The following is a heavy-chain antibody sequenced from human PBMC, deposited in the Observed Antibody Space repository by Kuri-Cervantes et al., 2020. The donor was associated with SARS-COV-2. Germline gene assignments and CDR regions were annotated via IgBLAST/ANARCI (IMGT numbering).Heavy chain of an antibody. V-gene: IGHV3-11*04. D-gene: IGHD3-3*01. CDR3: AREGHYDFWSGYYEGYWFDP. CDR1: GFTFSDYY. J-gene: IGHJ5*02. Sequence: GGSLRLSCAASGFTFSDYYMSWIRQAPGKGLEWVSYISSSGSTIYYADSVKGRFTISRDNAKNSLYLQMNSLRAEDTAVYYCAREGHYDFWSGYYEGYWFDPWGQGTLVTVSS. CDR2: ISSSGSTI.